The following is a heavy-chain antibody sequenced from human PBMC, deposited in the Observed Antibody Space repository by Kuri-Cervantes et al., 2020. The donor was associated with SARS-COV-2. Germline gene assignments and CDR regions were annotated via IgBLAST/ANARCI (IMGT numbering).Heavy chain of an antibody. CDR2: ISASGEII. CDR3: ARPPYYYYYMDV. CDR1: GFTISDYY. V-gene: IGHV3-11*04. J-gene: IGHJ6*03. Sequence: GESLKISCAASGFTISDYYMTWIRQTPGKGLEWVSYISASGEIIYYADSVKGRFTISRDIAKNSLYLHMNTLRAEDTAVYYCARPPYYYYYMDVWGKGTTVTRLL.